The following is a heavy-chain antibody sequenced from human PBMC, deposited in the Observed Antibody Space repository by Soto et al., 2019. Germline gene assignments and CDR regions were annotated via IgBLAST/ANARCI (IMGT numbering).Heavy chain of an antibody. CDR2: INPNSGGT. CDR1: GYTFTGYY. V-gene: IGHV1-2*04. CDR3: ARDDPVWVKSYAMDV. Sequence: ASVKASCKASGYTFTGYYMHWVRQAPGQGLEWMGWINPNSGGTNYAQKFQGWVTMTRDTSISTAYMELSRLRSDDTAVYYCARDDPVWVKSYAMDVWGQGTTVTVSS. D-gene: IGHD3-16*01. J-gene: IGHJ6*02.